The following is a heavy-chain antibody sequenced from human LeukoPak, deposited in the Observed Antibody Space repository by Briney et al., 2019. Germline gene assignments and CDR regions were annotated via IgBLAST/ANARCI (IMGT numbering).Heavy chain of an antibody. CDR1: GFTFRNYG. Sequence: PGGSLRLSCAASGFTFRNYGMHWVRQAPGKGLEWVTMISYDGTRQYYADSVKGRFTMSRDNSKNMLFLQMNSLRADDTALYYCAKEYYDSSGYYHDYWGQGTLVTVSS. D-gene: IGHD3-22*01. J-gene: IGHJ4*02. CDR3: AKEYYDSSGYYHDY. CDR2: ISYDGTRQ. V-gene: IGHV3-30*19.